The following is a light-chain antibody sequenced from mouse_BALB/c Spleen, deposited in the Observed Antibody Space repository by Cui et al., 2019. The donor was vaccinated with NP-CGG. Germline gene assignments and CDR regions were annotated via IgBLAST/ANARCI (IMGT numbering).Light chain of an antibody. CDR2: GTN. Sequence: AVVNPERALPTSPGETVTLTCRSSTGAVTTSNYANWVQEKPDHLFTGLIGGTNNRAPGVPARFSGSLIGDKAALTITGAQTDDEAIYFCALWFSNHWVFGGGTKLTVL. CDR1: TGAVTTSNY. J-gene: IGLJ1*01. V-gene: IGLV1*01. CDR3: ALWFSNHWV.